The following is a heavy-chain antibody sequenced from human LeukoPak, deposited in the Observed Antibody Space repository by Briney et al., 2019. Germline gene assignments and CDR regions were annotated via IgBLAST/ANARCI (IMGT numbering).Heavy chain of an antibody. CDR1: GGSISSSNW. V-gene: IGHV4-4*02. Sequence: PSETLSLTCAVSGGSISSSNWWSWVRQPPGKGLEWIGEIYHSGSTNYNPSLKSRVTISVDKSKNQFSLKLSSVTAADTAVYYRARHRWELLTFDAFDIWGQGTMVTVSS. CDR2: IYHSGST. D-gene: IGHD1-26*01. J-gene: IGHJ3*02. CDR3: ARHRWELLTFDAFDI.